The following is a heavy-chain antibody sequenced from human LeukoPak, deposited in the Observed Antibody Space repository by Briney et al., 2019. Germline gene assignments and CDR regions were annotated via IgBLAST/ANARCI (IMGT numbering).Heavy chain of an antibody. CDR2: IYYSGST. V-gene: IGHV4-61*01. Sequence: PSETLSLTCTVSGGSVSSGSYYWRWIRQPPGKGLEWIGYIYYSGSTNYNPSLKSRVTISVDTSKNQFSLKLSSVTAADTAVYYCARRYSSGWFDYWGQGTVVTVSS. D-gene: IGHD6-19*01. CDR3: ARRYSSGWFDY. CDR1: GGSVSSGSYY. J-gene: IGHJ4*02.